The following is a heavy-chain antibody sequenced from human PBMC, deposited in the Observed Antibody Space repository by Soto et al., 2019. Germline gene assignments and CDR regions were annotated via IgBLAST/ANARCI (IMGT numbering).Heavy chain of an antibody. J-gene: IGHJ4*02. CDR1: GGSISSSTCY. D-gene: IGHD4-17*01. CDR2: IRYSGNT. V-gene: IGHV4-39*01. CDR3: ATSTVTTYFDN. Sequence: QLQLQESGPEQVKPSETLALTCTVSGGSISSSTCYWGWIRQSPGKGLEWIESIRYSGNTYYNPSLKSRVTISVDTSKNQFSLRLSSVTATDTAVYYCATSTVTTYFDNWGQGTLVTVSS.